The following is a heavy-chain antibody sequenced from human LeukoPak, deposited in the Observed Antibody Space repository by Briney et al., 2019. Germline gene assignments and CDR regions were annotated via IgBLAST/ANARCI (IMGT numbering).Heavy chain of an antibody. V-gene: IGHV3-23*01. CDR2: ISASGSNT. J-gene: IGHJ4*02. CDR3: AKKGYYDGSGYYMYYFDH. Sequence: GGPLRLSCTVSGLTFDTYGMSWVRQAPGKGLEWVSAISASGSNTHYADSVKGRCTISRDNSKNTLYLQMNSLRAEDTAVYYCAKKGYYDGSGYYMYYFDHWGQGTLVTVSS. CDR1: GLTFDTYG. D-gene: IGHD3-22*01.